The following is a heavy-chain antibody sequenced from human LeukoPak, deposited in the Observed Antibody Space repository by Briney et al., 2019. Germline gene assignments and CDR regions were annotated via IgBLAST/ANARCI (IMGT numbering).Heavy chain of an antibody. D-gene: IGHD3-9*01. Sequence: SETLSLTCTVSGSSINSFYWNWFRQTPGKGLEWIGYIYHSGSTNYNPSLKSRLTMSLDASKKQISLSLSSVTAADTAVYYCARLTGYTIEDYFDYWGQGTLVTVSS. CDR3: ARLTGYTIEDYFDY. V-gene: IGHV4-59*13. J-gene: IGHJ4*02. CDR2: IYHSGST. CDR1: GSSINSFY.